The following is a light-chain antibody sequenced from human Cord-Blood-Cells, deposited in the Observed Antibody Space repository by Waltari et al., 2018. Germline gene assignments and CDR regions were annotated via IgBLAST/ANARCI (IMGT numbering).Light chain of an antibody. CDR2: GAY. J-gene: IGKJ1*01. Sequence: EIVLPQSPGTLSLSPGDRATLFCRASQSVSSSYLYWYQQKPGPAPRLLIYGAYRRAIGIPDTFSGSGSGTDFNLTISRREPEDLAVYYYQQYGSSPPGGTFGQGTKVEIK. CDR3: QQYGSSPPGGT. V-gene: IGKV3-20*01. CDR1: QSVSSSY.